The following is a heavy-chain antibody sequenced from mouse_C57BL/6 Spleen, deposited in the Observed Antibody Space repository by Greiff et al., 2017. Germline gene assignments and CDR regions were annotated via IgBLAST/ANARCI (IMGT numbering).Heavy chain of an antibody. CDR3: ETRDYYGSSFYWYFDV. D-gene: IGHD1-1*01. J-gene: IGHJ1*03. CDR1: GYPFTDHP. V-gene: IGHV1-78*01. CDR2: IYPRDGST. Sequence: QPSDAELVKPGASVKISCKVSGYPFTDHPIHWMKQRPEQGLEWIGYIYPRDGSTKYNEKFKGKATLTADKSSSTAYMQLNSLTSEDSAVYFCETRDYYGSSFYWYFDVWGTGTTVTVSS.